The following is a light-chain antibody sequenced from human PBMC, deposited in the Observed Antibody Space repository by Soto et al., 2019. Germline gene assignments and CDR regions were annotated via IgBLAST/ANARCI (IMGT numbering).Light chain of an antibody. CDR1: QSVSSSY. J-gene: IGKJ5*01. CDR3: QQYKDWPLIT. Sequence: IVLTQSPGTLSLSPWERATLSCRASQSVSSSYLAWYQQKPGQAPRLLIYGASTRATGIPIRFSGSGSGTEFTLTISSLQSEDFAVYYCQQYKDWPLITFGQGTRLEIK. CDR2: GAS. V-gene: IGKV3-15*01.